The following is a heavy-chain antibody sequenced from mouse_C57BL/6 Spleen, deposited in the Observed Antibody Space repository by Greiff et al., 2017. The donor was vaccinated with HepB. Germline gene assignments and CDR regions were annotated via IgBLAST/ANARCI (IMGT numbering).Heavy chain of an antibody. J-gene: IGHJ1*03. V-gene: IGHV5-17*01. D-gene: IGHD1-1*01. CDR2: ISSGSSTI. CDR1: GFTFSDYG. CDR3: ARIVVATGWYFDV. Sequence: EVKLMESGGGLVKPGGSLKLSCAASGFTFSDYGMHWVRQAPEKGLEWVAYISSGSSTIYYADTVKGRFTISRDNAKNTLFLQMTSLRSEDTAIYYCARIVVATGWYFDVWSTGTTVTVSS.